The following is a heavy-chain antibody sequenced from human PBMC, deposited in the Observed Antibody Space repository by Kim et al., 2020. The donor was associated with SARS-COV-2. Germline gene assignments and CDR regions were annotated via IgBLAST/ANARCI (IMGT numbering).Heavy chain of an antibody. D-gene: IGHD2-15*01. J-gene: IGHJ6*02. CDR3: ARCGGWGCPYSMDV. V-gene: IGHV3-48*03. Sequence: ADSVKGRFTISRDNAKNSVYRQLNSLGDDDTAVYYCARCGGWGCPYSMDVWGQGTSVSVSS.